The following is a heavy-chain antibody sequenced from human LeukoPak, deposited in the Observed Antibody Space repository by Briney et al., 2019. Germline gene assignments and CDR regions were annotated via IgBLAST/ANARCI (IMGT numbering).Heavy chain of an antibody. Sequence: ASVRVSCTASGYTFTSYDINWVRQAPGQGLEWMGWMNPNSGNTGYAQKFQGRVTMTRNTSISTAYMELSSLRSEDTAVYYCARTGSGSYYYYYYGMDVWGQGTTVTVSS. V-gene: IGHV1-8*01. CDR1: GYTFTSYD. CDR2: MNPNSGNT. J-gene: IGHJ6*02. D-gene: IGHD3-10*01. CDR3: ARTGSGSYYYYYYGMDV.